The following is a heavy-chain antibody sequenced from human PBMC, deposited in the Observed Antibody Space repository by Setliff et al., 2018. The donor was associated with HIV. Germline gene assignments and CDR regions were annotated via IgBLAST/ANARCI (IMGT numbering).Heavy chain of an antibody. Sequence: GGSLRLSCTASGFTFGDYAMSWVRQAPGKGLEWVGFIRSKAYGGTTEYAASAKDRFTVSRDDSKSIAYLQINSLKTEDTAVYYCTRDKGYAFDIWGQGTMVTVSS. V-gene: IGHV3-49*04. CDR2: IRSKAYGGTT. J-gene: IGHJ3*02. CDR3: TRDKGYAFDI. D-gene: IGHD5-18*01. CDR1: GFTFGDYA.